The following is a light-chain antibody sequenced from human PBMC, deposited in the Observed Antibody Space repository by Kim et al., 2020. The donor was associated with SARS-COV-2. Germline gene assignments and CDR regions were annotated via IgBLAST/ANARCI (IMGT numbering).Light chain of an antibody. CDR1: SSDVGGYNY. CDR3: SSYTSSSTLVV. J-gene: IGLJ2*01. CDR2: EVS. V-gene: IGLV2-14*01. Sequence: QSALTQPASVSGSPGQSNIISCTGTSSDVGGYNYVSWYQQHPGKAPKLTIYEVSNRPSGVSNRFSGSRSGNTASLTISGLQAEDEADYYCSSYTSSSTLVVFGGGTQLTVL.